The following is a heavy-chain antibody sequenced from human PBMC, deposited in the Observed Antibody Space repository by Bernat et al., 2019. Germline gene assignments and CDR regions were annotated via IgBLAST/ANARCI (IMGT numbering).Heavy chain of an antibody. Sequence: VQLVESGGGVVQPGRSLRLSCAASGFTFSSYAMHWVRQAPGKGLEWVAVISGSGGSTYYADSVKGRFTISRDNSKNTLYLQMNSLRAEDTAVYYCAKDSSSWYPAEYFQHWGQGTLVTVSS. J-gene: IGHJ1*01. CDR1: GFTFSSYA. V-gene: IGHV3-23*04. CDR3: AKDSSSWYPAEYFQH. D-gene: IGHD6-13*01. CDR2: ISGSGGST.